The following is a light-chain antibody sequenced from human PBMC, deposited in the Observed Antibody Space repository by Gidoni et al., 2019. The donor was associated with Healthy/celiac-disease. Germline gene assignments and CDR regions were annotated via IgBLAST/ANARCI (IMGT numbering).Light chain of an antibody. CDR2: LGS. Sequence: DSVMTQSPLSLPVTPGEPASISCRSSQSLLHSNGYNYLDWYLQKPGQSPQLLIYLGSNRASGVPDRFSGSGSGTDFILKISRVEAEDVGVYYCMQALQTPPAFGQGTKVEIK. V-gene: IGKV2-28*01. J-gene: IGKJ1*01. CDR3: MQALQTPPA. CDR1: QSLLHSNGYNY.